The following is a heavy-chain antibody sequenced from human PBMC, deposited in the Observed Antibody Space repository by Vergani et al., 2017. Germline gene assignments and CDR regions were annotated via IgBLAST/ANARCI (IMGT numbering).Heavy chain of an antibody. CDR2: IYWDDDK. CDR3: AHRDMWGSYRSFDY. CDR1: GFSLSTSGVG. Sequence: QITLKESGPTLVKPTQTLTLTCTFSGFSLSTSGVGVGWIRQPPGKALEWLALIYWDDDKRYSPSLKSRLTITKDTSKNQVVLTMTNMDPVDTATYYCAHRDMWGSYRSFDYWGQGTLVTVSS. J-gene: IGHJ4*02. D-gene: IGHD3-16*02. V-gene: IGHV2-5*02.